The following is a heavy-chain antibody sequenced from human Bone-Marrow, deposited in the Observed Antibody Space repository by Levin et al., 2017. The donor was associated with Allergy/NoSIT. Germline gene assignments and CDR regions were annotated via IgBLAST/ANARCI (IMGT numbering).Heavy chain of an antibody. CDR2: IRNSGTT. CDR3: AREFCTSTSCYAYFDY. V-gene: IGHV4-34*01. J-gene: IGHJ4*02. D-gene: IGHD2-2*01. CDR1: FFSFLFSS. Sequence: LSLPFSFSFFSFLFSSLSWIRQPPGKGLEWIGEIRNSGTTNYNPSLESRVTMSVDTSKNQFSLKLTSVTAADTAVYYCAREFCTSTSCYAYFDYWGQGTLVTVSS.